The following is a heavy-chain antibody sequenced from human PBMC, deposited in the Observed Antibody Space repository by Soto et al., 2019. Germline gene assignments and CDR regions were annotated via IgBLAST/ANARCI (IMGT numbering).Heavy chain of an antibody. J-gene: IGHJ3*02. CDR1: GYTFTSYG. Sequence: ASVKVSCKASGYTFTSYGISWVRQAPGRGLEWMGWISAYNGNTNYAQKLQGRVTMTTDTSTSTAYMELSRLRSDDTAVYYCVVAGQNKGAFDIWGQGTMVTVSS. D-gene: IGHD6-19*01. CDR2: ISAYNGNT. CDR3: VVAGQNKGAFDI. V-gene: IGHV1-18*01.